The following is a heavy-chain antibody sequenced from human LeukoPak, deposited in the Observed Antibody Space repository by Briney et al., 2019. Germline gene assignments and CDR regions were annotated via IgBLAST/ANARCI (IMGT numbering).Heavy chain of an antibody. Sequence: LSLTCTVSGSSVNSGAYYWGWIRQAPGKGLEWVSYISSSGSTIYYADSVKGRFTISRDNAKNSLYLQMNSLRAEDTAVYYCAREEHWNDYYFDYWGQGTLVTVSS. V-gene: IGHV3-11*01. D-gene: IGHD1-1*01. CDR1: GSSVNSGAYY. J-gene: IGHJ4*02. CDR2: ISSSGSTI. CDR3: AREEHWNDYYFDY.